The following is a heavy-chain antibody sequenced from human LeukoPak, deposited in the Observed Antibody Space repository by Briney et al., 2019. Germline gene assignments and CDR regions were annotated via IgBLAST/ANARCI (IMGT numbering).Heavy chain of an antibody. CDR1: GYSISSGYY. D-gene: IGHD2-2*01. CDR3: ARVMPGYFDY. V-gene: IGHV4-38-2*01. Sequence: PSETLSLTCGVSGYSISSGYYWGWIRQHPGKGLEWIGNIYHSGSTFYNPSLMGRVTISVDTSKNQFSLNLNSVTAADTPVYYCARVMPGYFDYWGERTLGSVSS. J-gene: IGHJ4*02. CDR2: IYHSGST.